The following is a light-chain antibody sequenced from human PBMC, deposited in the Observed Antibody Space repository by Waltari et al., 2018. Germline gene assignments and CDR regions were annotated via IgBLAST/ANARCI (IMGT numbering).Light chain of an antibody. CDR3: AAWDDSPSGYV. J-gene: IGLJ1*01. CDR1: H. CDR2: DDN. Sequence: HVYWYQQFPGRAPRLLIYDDNQRPSGVPSRFSVSKSGTSASLVISGLRSDDEANHYCAAWDDSPSGYVFGTGTEVTVL. V-gene: IGLV1-47*01.